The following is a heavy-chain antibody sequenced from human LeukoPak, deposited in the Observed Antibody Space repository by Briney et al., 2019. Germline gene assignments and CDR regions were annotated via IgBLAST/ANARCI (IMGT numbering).Heavy chain of an antibody. D-gene: IGHD6-13*01. V-gene: IGHV3-53*01. Sequence: GGSLRLSCAASGFTISSNYMSWVRQAPGKGLEWVSVIYSGGNTYYADSVKGRFTISRDNSKNTLYLQMNSLRAEDTAVYFCGGGGEQQLILDSYYYAMDVWSQGTTVTVSS. CDR3: GGGGEQQLILDSYYYAMDV. CDR1: GFTISSNY. CDR2: IYSGGNT. J-gene: IGHJ6*02.